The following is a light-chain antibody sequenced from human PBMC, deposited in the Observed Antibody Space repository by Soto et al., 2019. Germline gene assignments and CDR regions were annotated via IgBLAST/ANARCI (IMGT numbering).Light chain of an antibody. V-gene: IGKV3-11*01. CDR3: QQRSNWRMT. J-gene: IGKJ5*01. CDR2: GAS. CDR1: HIITSD. Sequence: EIVMTQSPGTLSVSPGERVTLSCRASHIITSDLAWYQHKPGQTPRLLIHGASNRATGIPVRFSGAGSGTDFTLTISSLEPEDFAVYYCQQRSNWRMTLGQGTRLEIK.